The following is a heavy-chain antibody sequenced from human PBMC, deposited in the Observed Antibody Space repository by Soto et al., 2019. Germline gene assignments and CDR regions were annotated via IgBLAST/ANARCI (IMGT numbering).Heavy chain of an antibody. CDR1: GYIFTNYY. CDR3: ATVTVGSVMDY. V-gene: IGHV1-46*01. J-gene: IGHJ4*02. CDR2: INPSGGST. D-gene: IGHD3-16*01. Sequence: ASVKVSCKASGYIFTNYYFHWVRQAPGQGLEWMGIINPSGGSTSNAQKFQGRITMTRDTSTSTVYLELSSLRSEDTAVYFCATVTVGSVMDYWGQGTLVTVSS.